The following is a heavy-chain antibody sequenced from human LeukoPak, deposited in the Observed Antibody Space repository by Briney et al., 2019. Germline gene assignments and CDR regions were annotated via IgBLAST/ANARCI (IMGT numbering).Heavy chain of an antibody. D-gene: IGHD5-12*01. CDR1: GFTFSSYW. J-gene: IGHJ4*02. CDR3: ARGYAGIDC. Sequence: GGSLRLSCAASGFTFSSYWMHWVRRAPGKGLVWVSRINTDGSSTIYADSVKGRFTISRDNAKNTLYLQMNNLRAEDTAVEYCARGYAGIDCWGQGTLVTV. CDR2: INTDGSST. V-gene: IGHV3-74*01.